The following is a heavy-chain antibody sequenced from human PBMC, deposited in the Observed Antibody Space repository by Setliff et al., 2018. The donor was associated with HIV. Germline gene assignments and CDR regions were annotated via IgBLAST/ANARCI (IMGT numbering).Heavy chain of an antibody. CDR1: GESFSRYY. D-gene: IGHD2-2*01. J-gene: IGHJ3*02. CDR3: ARESSEVPAFLLDI. CDR2: IYGSGIT. Sequence: SETLFLTCAVYGESFSRYYFTWIRQAPGRGLEWIGRIYGSGITSYNPSLQRPVTMSVDTSKNQFSLRLNFVTAADTAVYFCARESSEVPAFLLDIWGQGNMVTVSS. V-gene: IGHV4-4*07.